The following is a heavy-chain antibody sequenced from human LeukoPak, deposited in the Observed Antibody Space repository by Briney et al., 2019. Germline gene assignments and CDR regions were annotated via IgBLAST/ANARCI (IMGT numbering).Heavy chain of an antibody. Sequence: ASVKVSCKASGYTFISYGISWVRQAPGQGLEWMGWINAGNGNTKYSQEFQGRVTITRDTSASTAYMELSSLRSEDTAVYYCARDYWDAFDIWGQGTMVTVSS. CDR2: INAGNGNT. J-gene: IGHJ3*02. V-gene: IGHV1-3*01. D-gene: IGHD2-15*01. CDR3: ARDYWDAFDI. CDR1: GYTFISYG.